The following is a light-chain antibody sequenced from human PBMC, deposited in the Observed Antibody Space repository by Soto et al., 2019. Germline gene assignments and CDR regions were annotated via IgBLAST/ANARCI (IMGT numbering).Light chain of an antibody. Sequence: QSALTQPASLSGSPGQSITISCTGTSSDIGAYKSVSWYQQHPGKAPRLMIYEVTNRPSGVSNRFSGSKSANTASLTISGLQAEDEADYYCSSYTTSTTLVFGGGTKLTVL. CDR2: EVT. CDR1: SSDIGAYKS. CDR3: SSYTTSTTLV. V-gene: IGLV2-14*01. J-gene: IGLJ2*01.